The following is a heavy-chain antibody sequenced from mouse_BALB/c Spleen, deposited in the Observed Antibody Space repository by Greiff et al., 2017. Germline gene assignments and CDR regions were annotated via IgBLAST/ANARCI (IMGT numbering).Heavy chain of an antibody. CDR1: GYTFTSYY. D-gene: IGHD3-3*01. CDR3: TILGGYFDY. Sequence: QVQLKQSGAELVKPGASVKLSCKASGYTFTSYYMYWVKQRPGQGLEWIGEINPSNGGTNFNEKFKSKATLTVDKSSSTAYMQLSSLTSEDSAVYYCTILGGYFDYWGQGTTLTVSS. J-gene: IGHJ2*01. CDR2: INPSNGGT. V-gene: IGHV1S16*01.